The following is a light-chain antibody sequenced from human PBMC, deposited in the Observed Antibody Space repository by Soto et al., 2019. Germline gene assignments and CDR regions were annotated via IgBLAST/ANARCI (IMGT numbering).Light chain of an antibody. CDR2: AAS. Sequence: DVQMTQSPSSVSTSVGARVTITCRARQGLSSWLSWYQQKPGKAPKLLIYAASSLQSGVPSRFGGSGSGTDITLHISLLQPEHFAPYYNQQAHNFPHTFCGGTKVEIK. CDR3: QQAHNFPHT. V-gene: IGKV1-12*01. CDR1: QGLSSW. J-gene: IGKJ4*01.